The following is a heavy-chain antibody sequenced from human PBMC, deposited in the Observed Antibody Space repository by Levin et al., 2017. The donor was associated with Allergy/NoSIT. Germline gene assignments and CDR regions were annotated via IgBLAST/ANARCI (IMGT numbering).Heavy chain of an antibody. J-gene: IGHJ4*02. V-gene: IGHV4-4*07. D-gene: IGHD2/OR15-2a*01. CDR1: GGSISSYY. CDR2: IYTSGST. Sequence: SQTLSLTCTVSGGSISSYYWSWIRQPAGKGLEWIGRIYTSGSTNCNPSLKSRVTMSVDRSKNQFSLKLSSVTAADTAVYYCARDRLLSIGGGYYFDYWGQGTLVIVSS. CDR3: ARDRLLSIGGGYYFDY.